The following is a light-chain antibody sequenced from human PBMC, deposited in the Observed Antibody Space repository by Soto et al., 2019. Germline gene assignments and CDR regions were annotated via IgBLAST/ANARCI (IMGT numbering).Light chain of an antibody. CDR1: NIESKS. J-gene: IGLJ1*01. CDR3: QVWDSSRDLHV. CDR2: ADD. Sequence: SYELTQPPSVSVAPGQTARIMCGGNNIESKSVHWYQQKAGQAPVLVVYADDDRPSGSPERFSGSNSGNTATLTITRVEAGDEADYFCQVWDSSRDLHVFGSGTKLTVL. V-gene: IGLV3-21*02.